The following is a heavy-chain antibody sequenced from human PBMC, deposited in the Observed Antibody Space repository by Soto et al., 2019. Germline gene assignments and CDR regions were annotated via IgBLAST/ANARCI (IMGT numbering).Heavy chain of an antibody. V-gene: IGHV2-5*02. CDR1: GFSPSTSGVA. J-gene: IGHJ5*02. CDR3: AHRRPSSSWYWFDP. D-gene: IGHD6-13*01. Sequence: SGPTLVNPTQTLTLTCTFSGFSPSTSGVAVAWIRQPPGKALEWLALIYWDDDKRYSPSLKSRLTITKDTSKNQVVLTMTNMDPVDTATYFCAHRRPSSSWYWFDPWGQGTLVTVSS. CDR2: IYWDDDK.